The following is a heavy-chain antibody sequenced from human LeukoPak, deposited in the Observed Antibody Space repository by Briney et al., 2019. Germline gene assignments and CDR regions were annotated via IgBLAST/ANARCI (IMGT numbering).Heavy chain of an antibody. V-gene: IGHV3-48*01. Sequence: GGSLRLSCALCGFTFSSYSMNWVRQAPGKGLEWVSYISSRSGTTYYADSVKGRFTISRDNAKNSLYLQMNSLRAEDTAVYYCARDSGVGASVRNWFDPWVQGTLVTVSS. CDR2: ISSRSGTT. CDR3: ARDSGVGASVRNWFDP. J-gene: IGHJ5*02. CDR1: GFTFSSYS. D-gene: IGHD1-26*01.